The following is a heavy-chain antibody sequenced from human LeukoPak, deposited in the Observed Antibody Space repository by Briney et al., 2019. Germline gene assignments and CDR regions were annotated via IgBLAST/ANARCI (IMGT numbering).Heavy chain of an antibody. Sequence: SHTLALTQTSSGHPLRIGSALWAWIRQPPRKVLGGDGDIHYSRNSYYSPSLQSRVTISEHTSKNQFSSNLRSLTPADPAVYYCARHTQDMGFDSGGEGTLVSVSS. J-gene: IGHJ4*02. CDR1: GHPLRIGSAL. V-gene: IGHV4-39*01. CDR3: ARHTQDMGFDS. CDR2: IHYSRNS. D-gene: IGHD2-15*01.